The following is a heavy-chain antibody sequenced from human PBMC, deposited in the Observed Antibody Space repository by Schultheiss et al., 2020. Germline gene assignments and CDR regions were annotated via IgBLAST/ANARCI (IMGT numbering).Heavy chain of an antibody. CDR3: ARDLNGNYYMTWYLDL. Sequence: GGSLRLSCAASGFTFDDYAMSWVRQAPGKGLEWVSCVSDTGNNAWYADSVKGRFTISRDNSKNTVHLEMRNLRADDTAVYYCARDLNGNYYMTWYLDLWGRGTQVTVSS. V-gene: IGHV3-23*01. CDR1: GFTFDDYA. D-gene: IGHD5-24*01. CDR2: VSDTGNNA. J-gene: IGHJ2*01.